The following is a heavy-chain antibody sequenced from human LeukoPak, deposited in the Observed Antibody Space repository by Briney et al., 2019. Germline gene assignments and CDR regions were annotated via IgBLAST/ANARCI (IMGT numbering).Heavy chain of an antibody. CDR2: IYTSGST. J-gene: IGHJ4*02. CDR3: ARDRYYYDSSGYSHRLDY. Sequence: RSSETLSLTCTFSGGSISSYYWSWIRQPAGKGLEWIGRIYTSGSTNYNPSLKSRVTMSVDTSKNQFSLKLSSVTAADTAVYYCARDRYYYDSSGYSHRLDYWGQGTLVTVSS. V-gene: IGHV4-4*07. CDR1: GGSISSYY. D-gene: IGHD3-22*01.